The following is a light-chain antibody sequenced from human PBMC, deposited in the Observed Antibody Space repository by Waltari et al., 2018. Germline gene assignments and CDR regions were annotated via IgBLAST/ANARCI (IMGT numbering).Light chain of an antibody. CDR2: DNN. CDR3: GTWDSRLSAYV. CDR1: SPNIGKNY. Sequence: QSVLTQPPSVSAAPGQKVTISCSGRSPNIGKNYVSWYQHLPGTAPKLLIYDNNKRPSGIPDRFSGSKSGTSATLGITGLQTGDEADYYCGTWDSRLSAYVFGTGTKVTVL. J-gene: IGLJ1*01. V-gene: IGLV1-51*01.